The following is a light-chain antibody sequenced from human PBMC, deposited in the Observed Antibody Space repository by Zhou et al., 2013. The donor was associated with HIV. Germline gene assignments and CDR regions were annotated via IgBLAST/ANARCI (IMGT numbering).Light chain of an antibody. CDR3: QQYNDGPPWT. CDR1: QNINNN. J-gene: IGKJ1*01. Sequence: EVLMTQSPDTLSVSLGERATLSCRASQNINNNLAWYQQKPGQSPRLLIYGASTRSSGASARFSGGGSGTEFTLTIIDLQSEDFAVYYCQQYNDGPPWTFGQGTKV. CDR2: GAS. V-gene: IGKV3D-15*01.